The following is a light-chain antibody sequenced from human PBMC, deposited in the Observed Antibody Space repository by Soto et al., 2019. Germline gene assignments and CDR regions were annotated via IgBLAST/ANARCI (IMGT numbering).Light chain of an antibody. CDR1: QSITTW. CDR2: DAS. J-gene: IGKJ4*01. CDR3: QQYNSSPLT. Sequence: DIEMTQSPSILSASVGDRVTITCRASQSITTWLAWYQQKAGKAPKLLIHDASDLESGVPSRFSGSGSGTEFTLSISSLQPDDFATYYCQQYNSSPLTFGGGTKVEIK. V-gene: IGKV1-5*01.